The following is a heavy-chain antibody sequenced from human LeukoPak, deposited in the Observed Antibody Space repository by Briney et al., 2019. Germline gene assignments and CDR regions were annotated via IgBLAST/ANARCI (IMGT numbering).Heavy chain of an antibody. CDR1: GFTFSKYA. CDR2: VSGGGGST. D-gene: IGHD3-10*01. J-gene: IGHJ4*02. CDR3: AGEI. Sequence: PGGSLRLSCAASGFTFSKYAMTWVRRAPGKGLEWVSTVSGGGGSTYYADSVKGRFTISRDNSESTLYLQMNSLRAEDTAVYYCAGEIWGQGTLVTVSS. V-gene: IGHV3-23*01.